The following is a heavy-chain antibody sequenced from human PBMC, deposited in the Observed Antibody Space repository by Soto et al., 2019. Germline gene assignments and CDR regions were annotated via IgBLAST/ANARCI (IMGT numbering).Heavy chain of an antibody. CDR1: GFTFRNNA. V-gene: IGHV3-23*01. CDR2: ISGSGDTT. J-gene: IGHJ4*02. D-gene: IGHD3-10*01. Sequence: GGSLRLSCAGSGFTFRNNAMSWVRQTPGKGLEWVSGISGSGDTTYNADSVKGRFTLSRDNSKSTLFLQMNNLRVDDTAVYYCARDLSYGGLDYWGQGVLVTVSS. CDR3: ARDLSYGGLDY.